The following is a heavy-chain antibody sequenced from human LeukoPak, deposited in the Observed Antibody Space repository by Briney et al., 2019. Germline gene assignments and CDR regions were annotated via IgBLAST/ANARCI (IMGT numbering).Heavy chain of an antibody. V-gene: IGHV3-7*01. CDR2: ISQDVSHK. J-gene: IGHJ4*02. Sequence: PGGSLRLSCAASGFTLSSYWMSWVRQAPGKGLQSVAYISQDVSHKYYVDSVKGRFTISRDNAKNSLHLEMNSLRAEDTALYYCARVGYNGWNFENWGQGTLVTVSS. CDR1: GFTLSSYW. CDR3: ARVGYNGWNFEN. D-gene: IGHD5-12*01.